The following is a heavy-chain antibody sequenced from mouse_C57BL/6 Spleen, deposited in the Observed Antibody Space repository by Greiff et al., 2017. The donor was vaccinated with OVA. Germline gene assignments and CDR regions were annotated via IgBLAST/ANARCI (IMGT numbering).Heavy chain of an antibody. CDR1: GFNIKDYY. D-gene: IGHD2-5*01. J-gene: IGHJ3*01. V-gene: IGHV14-1*01. CDR3: TTDSNYAWFAY. Sequence: EVQLQQSGAELVRPGASVKLSCTASGFNIKDYYMHWVKQRPEQGLEWIGRIDPEDGDTEYAQQFQGKATMTADTSSNTSYLQLSSLTTEDTAVDYGTTDSNYAWFAYWGQGTLGTVSA. CDR2: IDPEDGDT.